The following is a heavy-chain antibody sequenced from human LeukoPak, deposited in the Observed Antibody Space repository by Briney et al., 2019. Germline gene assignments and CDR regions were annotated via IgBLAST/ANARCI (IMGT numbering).Heavy chain of an antibody. CDR2: IYHSGST. CDR3: ARSAAAGSSGPIDY. D-gene: IGHD6-13*01. CDR1: GYSISSGYY. V-gene: IGHV4-38-2*02. Sequence: SETLSLTCTVSGYSISSGYYWGWIRQPPGKGLEWIGSIYHSGSTYYNPSLKSRVTISVDKSKNQFSLKLSSVTAADTAVYYCARSAAAGSSGPIDYWGQGTLVTVSS. J-gene: IGHJ4*02.